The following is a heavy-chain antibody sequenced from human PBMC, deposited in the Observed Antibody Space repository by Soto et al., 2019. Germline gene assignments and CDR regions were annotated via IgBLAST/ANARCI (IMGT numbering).Heavy chain of an antibody. CDR2: FDPAEAET. J-gene: IGHJ5*02. CDR3: TAYHGDYNFDH. V-gene: IGHV1-24*01. Sequence: QVQLVQSGAEVKKPGASVKVSCKVSGYTLNEVAMHWVRQAPGKGLEWLGGFDPAEAETIYAQHFQGRVTMTEDTSTDTVYMELSSLSSADTALYFFTAYHGDYNFDHGGQGTLVTVSS. D-gene: IGHD4-17*01. CDR1: GYTLNEVA.